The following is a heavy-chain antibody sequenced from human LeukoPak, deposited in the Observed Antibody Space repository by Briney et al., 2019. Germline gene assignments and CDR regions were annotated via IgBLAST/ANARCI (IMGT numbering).Heavy chain of an antibody. CDR2: ITYSGRT. V-gene: IGHV4-61*03. D-gene: IGHD5-24*01. Sequence: KPSETLSLTCTVSGGSISSSSYYWTWIRQPPGKGMEYIGFITYSGRTNYNPSLRSRVTISIDTSNNHFSLTLSSVTAADTAVYYCATTKEMATIIDYWGQGALVTVSS. J-gene: IGHJ4*02. CDR3: ATTKEMATIIDY. CDR1: GGSISSSSYY.